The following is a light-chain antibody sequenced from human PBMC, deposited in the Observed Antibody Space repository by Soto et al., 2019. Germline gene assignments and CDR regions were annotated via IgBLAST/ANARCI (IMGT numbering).Light chain of an antibody. CDR1: QGIATY. Sequence: DVQMTQSPSSLSAFVGDRVTITCRASQGIATYLAWFQQKPRKVPKLLIYATSNLQSGVPSRFSGSGSGTHFTLTMSSQQPEEVGTYYCQKYNSAPLTFGGGNKGEIK. CDR2: ATS. CDR3: QKYNSAPLT. J-gene: IGKJ4*01. V-gene: IGKV1-27*01.